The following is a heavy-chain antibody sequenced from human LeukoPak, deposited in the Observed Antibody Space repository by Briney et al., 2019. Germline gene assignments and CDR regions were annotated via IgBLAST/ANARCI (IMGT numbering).Heavy chain of an antibody. Sequence: TPSETLSLTCTVSGGSISSSSYYWGWIRQPPGKGLAWIGSIYYSGSTYYNPSLKSRVTISVDTSKNQFSLKLSSVTAADTAVYYCARFSGSYYIGVDYWGQGTLVTVSS. CDR2: IYYSGST. CDR3: ARFSGSYYIGVDY. CDR1: GGSISSSSYY. V-gene: IGHV4-39*01. J-gene: IGHJ4*02. D-gene: IGHD3-10*01.